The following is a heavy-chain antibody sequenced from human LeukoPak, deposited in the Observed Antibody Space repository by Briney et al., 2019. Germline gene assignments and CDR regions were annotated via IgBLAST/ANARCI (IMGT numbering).Heavy chain of an antibody. Sequence: SETLSLTCTVAGHSISTDYYWAWVRQPPGKGLEWIGSIYHSGSTYYGPALKSRVTISVDTSKNQFTLKLSSVTAADTAVCYCTRDTRYARYMDVWGKGTTVTVSS. CDR3: TRDTRYARYMDV. J-gene: IGHJ6*03. D-gene: IGHD1-1*01. CDR1: GHSISTDYY. CDR2: IYHSGST. V-gene: IGHV4-38-2*02.